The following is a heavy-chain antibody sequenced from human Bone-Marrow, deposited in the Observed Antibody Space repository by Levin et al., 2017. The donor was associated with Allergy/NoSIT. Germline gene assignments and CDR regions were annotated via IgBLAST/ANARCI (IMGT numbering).Heavy chain of an antibody. Sequence: GSLRLSCTVSGASISSFYWSWIRQPPGKGLEWFGFIYYSGSTNYSPSLKSRVSMSADISRNQVYLTMSSVTAAETAVYYCARQAVPAAMNGFDSWGQGTLVTVSS. CDR1: GASISSFY. J-gene: IGHJ5*01. D-gene: IGHD2-2*01. CDR2: IYYSGST. CDR3: ARQAVPAAMNGFDS. V-gene: IGHV4-59*08.